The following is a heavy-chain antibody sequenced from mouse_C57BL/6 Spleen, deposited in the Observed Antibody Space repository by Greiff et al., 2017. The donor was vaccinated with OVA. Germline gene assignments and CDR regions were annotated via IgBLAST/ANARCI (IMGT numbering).Heavy chain of an antibody. J-gene: IGHJ3*01. V-gene: IGHV3-6*01. D-gene: IGHD2-3*01. CDR1: GYSITSGYY. CDR2: ISYDGSN. Sequence: EVKLMESGPGLVKPSQSLSLTCSVTGYSITSGYYWNWIRQFPGNKLEWMGYISYDGSNNYNPSLKNRISITRDTSKNQFFLKLNSVTTEDTATYYCARDDGLFAYWGQGTLVTVSA. CDR3: ARDDGLFAY.